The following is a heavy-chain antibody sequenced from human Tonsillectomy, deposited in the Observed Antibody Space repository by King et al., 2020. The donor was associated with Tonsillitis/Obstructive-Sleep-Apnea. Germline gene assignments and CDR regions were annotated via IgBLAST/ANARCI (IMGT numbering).Heavy chain of an antibody. Sequence: VQLVESGGGVVQPGRSLRLSCAASGFTFSSYAMHWVRQAPGKGLEWVAVISYDGSNKYYADSVKGRFTISRDNSKNTLYLQMNSLRAEDTAVYYCVRELSSSWPNYYYYGMDVWGQGTTVTVSS. D-gene: IGHD6-13*01. CDR2: ISYDGSNK. V-gene: IGHV3-30*04. CDR1: GFTFSSYA. J-gene: IGHJ6*02. CDR3: VRELSSSWPNYYYYGMDV.